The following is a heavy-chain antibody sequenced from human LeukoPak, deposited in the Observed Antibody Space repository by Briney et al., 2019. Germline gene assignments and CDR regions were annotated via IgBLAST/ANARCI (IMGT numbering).Heavy chain of an antibody. CDR3: ARHWTQDYADSGAFDI. V-gene: IGHV4-59*08. Sequence: SETLSLTCTVPGGSISSYYWSWIRQTPGKGLEWIGYIYYRGSTTYIPSLESRVNISVDASKTQSSLKLSSVPAADTAVYYCARHWTQDYADSGAFDIWGQGTMVTVSS. D-gene: IGHD4-17*01. CDR2: IYYRGST. CDR1: GGSISSYY. J-gene: IGHJ3*02.